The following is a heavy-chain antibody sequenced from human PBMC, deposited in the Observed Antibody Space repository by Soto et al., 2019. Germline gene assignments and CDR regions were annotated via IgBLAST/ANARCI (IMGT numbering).Heavy chain of an antibody. CDR2: IGAYNGDT. CDR1: GYTFTNYG. J-gene: IGHJ5*02. CDR3: ARFAPCGGGTCYSLPLDL. Sequence: GASVKVSCKVSGYTFTNYGMTWVRQAPGQGIERMGRIGAYNGDTHYTERLQGRVTITTETYTSTVYMELRGPISDDTAVYYCARFAPCGGGTCYSLPLDLWGQGALVTVSS. V-gene: IGHV1-18*01. D-gene: IGHD2-15*01.